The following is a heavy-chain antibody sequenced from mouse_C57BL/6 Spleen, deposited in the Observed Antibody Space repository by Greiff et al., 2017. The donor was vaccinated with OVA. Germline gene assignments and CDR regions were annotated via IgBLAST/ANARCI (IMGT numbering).Heavy chain of an antibody. CDR3: VRDDSTYDFDY. Sequence: EVKLMESGGGLVQPKGSLKLSCAASGFSFNTYAMNWVRQAPGKGLEWVARIRSKSNNYATYYADSVKVRFTISRDDSERMLYLQMNNLKTEDTTMYYCVRDDSTYDFDYWGQGTTLTVSS. D-gene: IGHD5-1*01. CDR2: IRSKSNNYAT. V-gene: IGHV10-1*01. J-gene: IGHJ2*01. CDR1: GFSFNTYA.